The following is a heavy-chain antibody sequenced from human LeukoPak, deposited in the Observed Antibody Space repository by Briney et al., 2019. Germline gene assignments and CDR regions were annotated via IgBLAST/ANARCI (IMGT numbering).Heavy chain of an antibody. CDR3: AREALGMATMAGLDY. V-gene: IGHV3-74*01. D-gene: IGHD5-24*01. CDR1: VFTFSSYW. CDR2: INSDGSST. J-gene: IGHJ4*02. Sequence: GGSLRLSCAASVFTFSSYWMHWVRQAPGKGLVWVSRINSDGSSTSYADSVKGRFTISRDNAKNTLYLQMNSMRAEDTAVYYCAREALGMATMAGLDYWGQGTLVTVSS.